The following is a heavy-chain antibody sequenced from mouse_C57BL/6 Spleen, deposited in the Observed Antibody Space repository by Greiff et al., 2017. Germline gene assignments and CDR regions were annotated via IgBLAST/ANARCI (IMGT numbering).Heavy chain of an antibody. CDR2: IDPNSGGT. CDR1: GYTFTSYW. V-gene: IGHV1-72*01. Sequence: QVQLQQPGAELVKPGASVKLSCKASGYTFTSYWMHWVKQRPGRGLEWIGRIDPNSGGTKYNEKFKSKATLTVDKPSSTAYMQLSSLTSEVSAVYYCAREIYYDYFYAMDYWGQGTSVTVSS. D-gene: IGHD2-4*01. J-gene: IGHJ4*01. CDR3: AREIYYDYFYAMDY.